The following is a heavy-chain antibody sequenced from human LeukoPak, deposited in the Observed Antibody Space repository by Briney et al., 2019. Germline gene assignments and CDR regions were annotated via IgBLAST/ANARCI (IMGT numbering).Heavy chain of an antibody. J-gene: IGHJ4*02. D-gene: IGHD6-13*01. CDR3: ARDPIAAAAEFDY. V-gene: IGHV1-69*13. CDR2: IIPIFGTA. CDR1: GYTFTSYA. Sequence: ASVKVSCKASGYTFTSYAMHWVRQAPGQGLEWMGGIIPIFGTANYAQKFQGRVTITADESTSTAYMELSSLRSEDTAVYYCARDPIAAAAEFDYWGQGTLVTVSS.